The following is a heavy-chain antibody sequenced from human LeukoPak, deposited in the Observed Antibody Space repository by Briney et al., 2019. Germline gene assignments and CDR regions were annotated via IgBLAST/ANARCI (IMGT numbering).Heavy chain of an antibody. D-gene: IGHD3-16*01. CDR2: IYPGDSDT. V-gene: IGHV5-51*01. CDR3: ATRSEITGDWFDP. J-gene: IGHJ5*02. CDR1: GYSFTSYW. Sequence: GESLQISCKGSGYSFTSYWIGWVRQMPGKGLEWMGIIYPGDSDTRYSPSFQGQVTISADKSISTAYLQWSSLKASDTAMYYCATRSEITGDWFDPWGQGTLVTVSS.